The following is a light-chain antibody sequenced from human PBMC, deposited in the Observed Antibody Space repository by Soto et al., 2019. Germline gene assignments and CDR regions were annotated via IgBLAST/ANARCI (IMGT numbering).Light chain of an antibody. Sequence: EIVLTQSPGTLSLSPGERATLSCRASQSVSSSYLAWYQQKPGQAPRLLIYGASSRATGILDRFSGSGSGTDFTLTISRLEPEDFAVYYCQQYGSSQTFGQGTKLEIK. CDR1: QSVSSSY. CDR3: QQYGSSQT. J-gene: IGKJ2*01. V-gene: IGKV3-20*01. CDR2: GAS.